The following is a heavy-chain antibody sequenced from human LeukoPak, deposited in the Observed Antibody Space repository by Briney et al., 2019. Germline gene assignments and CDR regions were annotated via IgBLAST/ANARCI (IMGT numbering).Heavy chain of an antibody. CDR2: IYHSGST. D-gene: IGHD2-2*01. CDR3: ARQGVDCSSISCYRDY. CDR1: GDSISSSHW. V-gene: IGHV4-4*02. J-gene: IGHJ4*02. Sequence: SETLSLTCAVSGDSISSSHWWSWVRQPPGKGLEWIGEIYHSGSTNYNPSLKSRVTISVDKSKNQFSLKLSSVTAADTAVYYCARQGVDCSSISCYRDYWGQGTLVTVSS.